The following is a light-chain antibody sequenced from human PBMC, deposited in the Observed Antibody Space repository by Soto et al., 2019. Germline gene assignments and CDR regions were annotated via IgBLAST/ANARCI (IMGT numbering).Light chain of an antibody. CDR1: SSNIGSNA. Sequence: QSVLTQPPSASGTPGQRVTISCSGRSSNIGSNAVNWYQQRPGTAPKLLIYTNDQRPSGVPDRFSGSKSGTSASLAISGLQSEDEAAYYCAAWDDSLNGHVVFGGGTKVTVL. CDR2: TND. J-gene: IGLJ2*01. CDR3: AAWDDSLNGHVV. V-gene: IGLV1-44*01.